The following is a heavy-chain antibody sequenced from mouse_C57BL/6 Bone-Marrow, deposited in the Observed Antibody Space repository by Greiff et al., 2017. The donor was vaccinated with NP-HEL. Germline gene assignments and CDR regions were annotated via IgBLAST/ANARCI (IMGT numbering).Heavy chain of an antibody. J-gene: IGHJ3*01. V-gene: IGHV1-81*01. CDR3: ARLRLSPSPWFAY. CDR1: GYTFTSYG. CDR2: IYPRSGNT. Sequence: QVQLQQSGAELARPGASVKLSCKASGYTFTSYGISWVKQRTGQGLEWIGEIYPRSGNTYYNEKFKGKATLTADKSSSTAYMELRSLTSEDSAVYFCARLRLSPSPWFAYWGQGTLVTVSA. D-gene: IGHD6-1*01.